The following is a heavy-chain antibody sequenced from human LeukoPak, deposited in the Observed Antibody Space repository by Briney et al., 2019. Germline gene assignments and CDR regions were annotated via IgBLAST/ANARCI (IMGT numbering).Heavy chain of an antibody. Sequence: SETLSLTCAVYGGSFSGYYWSWIRQPPGKGLEWIGEINHSGSTNYNPSLKSRVTISVDTSKNQFSLNLSPEAAADTAVYYCARREGDTSMVRSFDYWGQGTLVTVSS. CDR3: ARREGDTSMVRSFDY. CDR1: GGSFSGYY. CDR2: INHSGST. V-gene: IGHV4-34*01. D-gene: IGHD5-18*01. J-gene: IGHJ4*02.